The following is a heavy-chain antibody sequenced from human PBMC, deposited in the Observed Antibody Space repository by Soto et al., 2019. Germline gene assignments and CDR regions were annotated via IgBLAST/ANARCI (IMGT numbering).Heavy chain of an antibody. CDR1: GFTFRNYA. Sequence: QLLQSGGGLVQPGGSLRLSCAASGFTFRNYAMSWVRQTPEKGLEWVSAINGGGISTYYADSVKGRFTISRDQSKNTIYLQMDSLRVEDTALYYCTKGRYWEWFLSGGGEESWGRGTLVTVSS. CDR2: INGGGIST. D-gene: IGHD3-3*01. V-gene: IGHV3-23*01. J-gene: IGHJ5*02. CDR3: TKGRYWEWFLSGGGEES.